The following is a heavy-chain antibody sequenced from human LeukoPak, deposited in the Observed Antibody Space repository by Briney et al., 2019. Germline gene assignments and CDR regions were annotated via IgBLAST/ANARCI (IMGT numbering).Heavy chain of an antibody. J-gene: IGHJ5*02. CDR2: ISAYNGNT. D-gene: IGHD6-13*01. Sequence: ASVKVSCKASGYTFTSYGISWVRQAPGQGLEWMGWISAYNGNTNYAQKLQGRVTMTTDTSTSTAYMELRSLRSDDTAVYYCARGFRSIAAADTYNWFDPWGQGTLVTVPS. V-gene: IGHV1-18*01. CDR3: ARGFRSIAAADTYNWFDP. CDR1: GYTFTSYG.